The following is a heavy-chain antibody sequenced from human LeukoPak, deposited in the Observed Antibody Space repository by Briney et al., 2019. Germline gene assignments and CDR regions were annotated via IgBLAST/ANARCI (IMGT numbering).Heavy chain of an antibody. J-gene: IGHJ4*02. D-gene: IGHD1-7*01. V-gene: IGHV1-58*01. CDR2: IVVGSGNT. Sequence: GTSVKVSCKAPGFTFTSSAVQWVRQARGQRLEWIGWIVVGSGNTNYTQKFQERVTITRDMSTSTAYMELSSLRSEDTAVYYCAARRTNYFDYWGQGTLVTVSS. CDR3: AARRTNYFDY. CDR1: GFTFTSSA.